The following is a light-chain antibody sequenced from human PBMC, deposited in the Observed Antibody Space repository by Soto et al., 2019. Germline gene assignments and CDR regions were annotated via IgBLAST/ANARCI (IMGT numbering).Light chain of an antibody. CDR3: QQYNNWPPIT. Sequence: IVLIQSPATLAVSPGERATLSCRGSQSVSSNLAWYQQKPGQAPRLLIYGASTTATGIPARFSGSGSGTEFTLTISSLQSEDFAVYYCQQYNNWPPITFGQGTRLEIK. J-gene: IGKJ5*01. V-gene: IGKV3-15*01. CDR1: QSVSSN. CDR2: GAS.